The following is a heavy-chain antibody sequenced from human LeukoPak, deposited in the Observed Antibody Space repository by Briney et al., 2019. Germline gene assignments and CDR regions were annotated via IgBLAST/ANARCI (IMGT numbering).Heavy chain of an antibody. J-gene: IGHJ3*02. V-gene: IGHV1-69*06. CDR3: ARGQQADAFDI. CDR1: GGTFSSYA. CDR2: IIPIFGTA. Sequence: SVKVSCTASGGTFSSYAISWVRQAPGQGLEWMGGIIPIFGTANYAQKFRGRVTITADKSTRTAYMELSSLRSEDTAVYYCARGQQADAFDIWGQGTMVTVSS. D-gene: IGHD6-13*01.